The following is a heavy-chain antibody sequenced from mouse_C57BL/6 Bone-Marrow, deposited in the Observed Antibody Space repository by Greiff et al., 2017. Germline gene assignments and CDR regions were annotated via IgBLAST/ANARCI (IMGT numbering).Heavy chain of an antibody. D-gene: IGHD3-2*02. V-gene: IGHV1-64*01. Sequence: VQLQQSGAELVKPGASVKLSCKASGYTFTSYWMHWVKQRPGQGLEWIGMIHPNSGSTNYNEKFKSKATLTVDKSSSTAYMQLSSLTSEDSAVYYCARGSSGYAWFAYWGRGTLVTVSA. J-gene: IGHJ3*01. CDR2: IHPNSGST. CDR1: GYTFTSYW. CDR3: ARGSSGYAWFAY.